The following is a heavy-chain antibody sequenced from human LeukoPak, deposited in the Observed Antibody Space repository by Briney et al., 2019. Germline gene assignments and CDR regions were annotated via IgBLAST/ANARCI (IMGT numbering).Heavy chain of an antibody. CDR1: GGSISGLY. CDR2: IYYSGTT. CDR3: ARGTWSRAFDI. Sequence: SETLSLTCTVSGGSISGLYWSWIRQPPGKGLEWIGFIYYSGTTSYNPSLKSRVTIAIDTSSNQFSLRVRSVTAADTAVYYCARGTWSRAFDIWGLGTMVTVSS. D-gene: IGHD1-1*01. V-gene: IGHV4-59*08. J-gene: IGHJ3*02.